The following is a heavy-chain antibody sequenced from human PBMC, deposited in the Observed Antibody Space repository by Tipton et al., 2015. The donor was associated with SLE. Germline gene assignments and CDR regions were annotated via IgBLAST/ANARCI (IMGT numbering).Heavy chain of an antibody. D-gene: IGHD3-16*01. CDR3: ARDLGVRGTFFDY. CDR2: IYYSGST. J-gene: IGHJ4*02. CDR1: GGSISSSSYY. V-gene: IGHV4-61*01. Sequence: TLSLTCTVSGGSISSSSYYWSWIRQPPGKGLEWIGYIYYSGSTNYNPSLKSRVTISVDTSKNQFSLKLSPVTAADTAVYYCARDLGVRGTFFDYWGQGTLITVSS.